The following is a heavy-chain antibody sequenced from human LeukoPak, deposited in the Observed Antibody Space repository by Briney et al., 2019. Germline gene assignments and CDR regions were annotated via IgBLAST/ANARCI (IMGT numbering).Heavy chain of an antibody. V-gene: IGHV3-23*01. Sequence: GGSLRLSCAASGFTFSSYGMSWVRQAPGEGLEWVSAISDSGGSTYYTDSVKGRFTISRDNSKNTLYLQMNSLRAEDTAVYYCASILLWYVYDYWGQGTLVTDSS. CDR2: ISDSGGST. CDR1: GFTFSSYG. CDR3: ASILLWYVYDY. D-gene: IGHD3-10*01. J-gene: IGHJ4*02.